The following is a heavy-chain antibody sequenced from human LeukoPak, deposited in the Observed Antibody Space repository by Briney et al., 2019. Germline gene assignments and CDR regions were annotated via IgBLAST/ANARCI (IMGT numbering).Heavy chain of an antibody. J-gene: IGHJ3*02. Sequence: SSETLSLTCTVSGGSISSYYWSWIRQPAGKGLEWIGRIYTSGSTNYNPSLKSRVTMSVDTSKNQFSLKLSSVTAADTAAYYCARDRYCSSTSCYSRAFDIWGQGTMVTVSS. CDR3: ARDRYCSSTSCYSRAFDI. V-gene: IGHV4-4*07. CDR1: GGSISSYY. CDR2: IYTSGST. D-gene: IGHD2-2*02.